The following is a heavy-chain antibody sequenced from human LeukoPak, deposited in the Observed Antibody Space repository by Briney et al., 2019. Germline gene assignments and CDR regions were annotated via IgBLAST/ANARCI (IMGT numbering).Heavy chain of an antibody. V-gene: IGHV4-38-2*02. D-gene: IGHD3-10*01. CDR1: AYSISSDYY. CDR3: ARGSGYYYGLDN. J-gene: IGHJ4*02. CDR2: IYHSGSP. Sequence: SETLSLTCTVSAYSISSDYYWGWIRQPPGKGLEWIGNIYHSGSPYYNPSLKSRVTISVDTSKNQFSLKLTSVFAADTAVYYCARGSGYYYGLDNWGQGILVSVSS.